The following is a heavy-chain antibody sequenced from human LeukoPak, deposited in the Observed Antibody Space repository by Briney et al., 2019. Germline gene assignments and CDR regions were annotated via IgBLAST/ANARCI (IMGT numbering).Heavy chain of an antibody. V-gene: IGHV5-51*01. D-gene: IGHD6-6*01. CDR3: ARQGLQLVPYFDY. J-gene: IGHJ4*02. CDR1: GYSFTTYW. Sequence: GESLKISCKGSGYSFTTYWIGWVRQMPGKGLEWMGIIYPGDSDARYSPSFQGQVTISADKSISTAYLQWSSLKASDTAMYYCARQGLQLVPYFDYWGQGTLVTVSS. CDR2: IYPGDSDA.